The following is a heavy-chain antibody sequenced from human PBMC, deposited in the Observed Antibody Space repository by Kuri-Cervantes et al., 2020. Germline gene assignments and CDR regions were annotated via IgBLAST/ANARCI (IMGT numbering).Heavy chain of an antibody. V-gene: IGHV1-2*02. CDR1: GYTFTSYG. CDR3: ARDRYGDYVGFHYYYYYGMDV. D-gene: IGHD4-17*01. J-gene: IGHJ6*02. CDR2: INPNSGGT. Sequence: ASVKVSCKASGYTFTSYGISWVRQAPGQGLKWMGWINPNSGGTNYAQKFQGRVTMTRDTSISTAYMELSRLRSDDTAVYYCARDRYGDYVGFHYYYYYGMDVWGQGTTVTVSS.